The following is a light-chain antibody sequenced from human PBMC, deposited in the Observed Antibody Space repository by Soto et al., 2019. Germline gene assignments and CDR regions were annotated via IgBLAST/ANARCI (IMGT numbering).Light chain of an antibody. V-gene: IGLV2-14*01. CDR2: EVS. J-gene: IGLJ1*01. Sequence: QSALTQPASVSGSPGQSITISCTGTTSDVSIYNYVSWYQQHPGKAPKLMIYEVSNRPSGVSNRFSGSKSGNMASLTISGLQAEDEADYRCSSYTSSSPCVFGTGTKVTVL. CDR1: TSDVSIYNY. CDR3: SSYTSSSPCV.